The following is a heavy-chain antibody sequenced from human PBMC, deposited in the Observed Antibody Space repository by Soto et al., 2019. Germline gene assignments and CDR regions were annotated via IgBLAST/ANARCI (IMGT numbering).Heavy chain of an antibody. Sequence: KPSETLSLTCDVSGDYINSSIWWTWVRQPPGKALEWIGETYHSGSTNYNPSLKSRVTISVDKSKNQFSLKLTSVTAADTAVYHCARTLRFDYYYGLDVWGQGSRVTVSS. D-gene: IGHD3-3*01. V-gene: IGHV4-4*02. CDR3: ARTLRFDYYYGLDV. CDR1: GDYINSSIW. CDR2: TYHSGST. J-gene: IGHJ6*02.